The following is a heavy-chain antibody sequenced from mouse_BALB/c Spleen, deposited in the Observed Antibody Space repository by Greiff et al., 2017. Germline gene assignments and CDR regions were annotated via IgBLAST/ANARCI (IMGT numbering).Heavy chain of an antibody. D-gene: IGHD1-1*01. Sequence: VKLEESGPGLVAPSQSLSITCTVSGFSLTSYGVHWVRQPPGKGLEWLGVIWAGGSTNYNSALMSRLSISKDNSKSQVFLKMNSLQTDDTAMYYCAREELLRSWFAYWGQGTLVTVSA. CDR3: AREELLRSWFAY. CDR2: IWAGGST. V-gene: IGHV2-9*02. J-gene: IGHJ3*01. CDR1: GFSLTSYG.